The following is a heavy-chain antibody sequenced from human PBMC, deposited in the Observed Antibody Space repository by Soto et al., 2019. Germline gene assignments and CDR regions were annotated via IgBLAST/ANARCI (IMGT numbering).Heavy chain of an antibody. J-gene: IGHJ4*02. CDR1: GYTFTSYA. CDR2: INAGNGNT. V-gene: IGHV1-3*01. D-gene: IGHD5-12*01. CDR3: ARARRGYSGYDLGY. Sequence: QVQLVQSGAEVKKPGASVKVSCKAAGYTFTSYAMHWVRQAPGQRLEWMGWINAGNGNTKYSQKFQGRVTITRDTSASTAYMELSSLRSEDTAVYYCARARRGYSGYDLGYWGQGTLVTVSS.